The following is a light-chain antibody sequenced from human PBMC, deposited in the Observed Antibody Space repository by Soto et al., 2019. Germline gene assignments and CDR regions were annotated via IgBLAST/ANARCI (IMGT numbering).Light chain of an antibody. V-gene: IGKV1-5*02. CDR1: LSSSYW. J-gene: IGKJ1*01. CDR3: QQNNSYS. Sequence: DIHMTQSPSTLPASVGDRVTIMCRASLSSSYWLAWYQQRPGTAPKVLIYHAFNLESGVRSRFSGSGSGTELTLTIRSLQPDEFATYYCQQNNSYSFGQGTKVDIK. CDR2: HAF.